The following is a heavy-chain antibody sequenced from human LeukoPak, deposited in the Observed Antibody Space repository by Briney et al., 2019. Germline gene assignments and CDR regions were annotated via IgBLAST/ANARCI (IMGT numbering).Heavy chain of an antibody. CDR1: RFTFSSYA. J-gene: IGHJ4*02. V-gene: IGHV3-23*01. CDR2: ISGSGVST. D-gene: IGHD6-13*01. Sequence: GGSLRLSCAASRFTFSSYAMSWVRQAPGKGLEWVSGISGSGVSTYYADSVKGRFTISRDNSKNTLYLQLNSLRAEDTAVYYCARGAYSSSWSVFDYWGQGTLVTVSS. CDR3: ARGAYSSSWSVFDY.